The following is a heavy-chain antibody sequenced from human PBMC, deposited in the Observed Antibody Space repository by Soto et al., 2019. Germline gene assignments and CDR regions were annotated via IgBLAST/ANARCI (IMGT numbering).Heavy chain of an antibody. J-gene: IGHJ4*02. CDR2: IGSKADTYAT. CDR1: GFTFSGST. V-gene: IGHV3-73*01. Sequence: GGSLRLSCVASGFTFSGSTMHWVRQASGKGLEWIGRIGSKADTYATAYAASVNGRFTISRDDSKNSAYLQMNSLKTEDTAVYYCTGVVPATASFDNWGQGTLVTVSS. CDR3: TGVVPATASFDN. D-gene: IGHD2-2*01.